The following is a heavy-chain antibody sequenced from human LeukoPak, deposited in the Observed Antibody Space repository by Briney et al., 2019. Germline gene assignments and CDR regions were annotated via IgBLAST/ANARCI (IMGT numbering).Heavy chain of an antibody. CDR3: AKDYSNSLIIDY. V-gene: IGHV3-30*18. D-gene: IGHD6-13*01. J-gene: IGHJ4*02. CDR1: GFTFTTYA. Sequence: GGSLRLSCAASGFTFTTYAMHWVRQAPGKGLEWVAFISYDGRNEYYADSVKGRFTISRDSSRNTLFLQMNSLRAEDTAVYYCAKDYSNSLIIDYWGQGTLVTVSS. CDR2: ISYDGRNE.